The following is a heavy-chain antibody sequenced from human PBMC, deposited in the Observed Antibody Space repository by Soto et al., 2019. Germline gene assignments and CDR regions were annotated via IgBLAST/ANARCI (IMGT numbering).Heavy chain of an antibody. CDR2: INHSGST. CDR1: GGSFSGYY. V-gene: IGHV4-34*01. J-gene: IGHJ6*02. D-gene: IGHD6-13*01. CDR3: ARGRGYSSSWQTYYYYGMDV. Sequence: SETLSLTCAVYGGSFSGYYWSWIRQPPGKGLEWIGEINHSGSTNYNPSLKSRVTISVDTSKNQFSLKLSSVTAADTAVYYCARGRGYSSSWQTYYYYGMDVWGQGTTVTVSS.